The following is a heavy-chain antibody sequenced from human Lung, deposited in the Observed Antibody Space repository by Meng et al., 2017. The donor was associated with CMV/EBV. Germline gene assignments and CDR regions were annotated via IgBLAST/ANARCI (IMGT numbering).Heavy chain of an antibody. CDR2: IRTKTNNYAT. V-gene: IGHV3-73*01. J-gene: IGHJ6*02. CDR3: SRLGELDYYDSRGYFYYFYGMDV. CDR1: GFTFSGSA. D-gene: IGHD3-22*01. Sequence: GGSXRLXXAASGFTFSGSAMHWVRQASGKGLEWIGRIRTKTNNYATEYGASVKGRFTISRDDSKDTTYLQMNSLKTEDTAVYYCSRLGELDYYDSRGYFYYFYGMDVWGQGTXVTVSS.